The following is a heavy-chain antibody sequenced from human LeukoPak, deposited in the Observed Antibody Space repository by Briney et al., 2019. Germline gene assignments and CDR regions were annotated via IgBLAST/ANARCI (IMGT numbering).Heavy chain of an antibody. CDR1: GGSFSGYY. J-gene: IGHJ4*02. CDR2: INHSGST. D-gene: IGHD4-23*01. Sequence: SETLSLTCAVYGGSFSGYYWSWIRQPPGKGLEWIGEINHSGSTNYNPSLKSRVTISVDTSKNQFSLKLSSVTAADTAVYYCARLGYGGGYWGQGTLVTVSS. CDR3: ARLGYGGGY. V-gene: IGHV4-34*01.